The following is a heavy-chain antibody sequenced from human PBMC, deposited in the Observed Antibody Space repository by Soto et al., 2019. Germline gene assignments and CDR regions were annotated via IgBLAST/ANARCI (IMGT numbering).Heavy chain of an antibody. CDR3: ARCDYGTGGYPFPYFDY. J-gene: IGHJ4*02. CDR1: GYSFTGYY. D-gene: IGHD2-8*02. Sequence: HEHLVQSGAEVKRPGASLKVSCKASGYSFTGYYIHWVRQAPGQGLEWMGWINPDSGATNYAQNFQGRVTLTSDTSISTASMDLTSLTSDDTAVYSCARCDYGTGGYPFPYFDYWGQGTLVIVSS. V-gene: IGHV1-2*02. CDR2: INPDSGAT.